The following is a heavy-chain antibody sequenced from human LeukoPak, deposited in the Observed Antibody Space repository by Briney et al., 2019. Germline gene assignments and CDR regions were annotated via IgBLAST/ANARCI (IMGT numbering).Heavy chain of an antibody. CDR1: GYTFTSYG. D-gene: IGHD1-26*01. Sequence: ASVKVSCKASGYTFTSYGISWVRQAPGQGPEWMGWISAYNGNTNYAQKLQGRVTMTTDTSTSTAYMELRSLRSDDTAVYYCARVSRSRATTTAGYWGQGTLVTVSS. CDR2: ISAYNGNT. V-gene: IGHV1-18*01. CDR3: ARVSRSRATTTAGY. J-gene: IGHJ4*02.